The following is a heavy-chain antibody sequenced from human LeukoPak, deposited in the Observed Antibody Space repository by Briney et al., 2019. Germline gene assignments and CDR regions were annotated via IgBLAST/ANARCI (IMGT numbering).Heavy chain of an antibody. D-gene: IGHD2-15*01. V-gene: IGHV3-23*01. CDR2: ISGHGGDT. CDR1: GLTFSNYA. J-gene: IGHJ6*02. Sequence: GGSLRLSCAASGLTFSNYAMSWVRQAPGKGLEWVSAISGHGGDTYYADSVKGRFTISRDNSKNTLYLQMNSLRAEDTAVYYCARDGAVAGDYYYYGMDVWGQGTTVTVSS. CDR3: ARDGAVAGDYYYYGMDV.